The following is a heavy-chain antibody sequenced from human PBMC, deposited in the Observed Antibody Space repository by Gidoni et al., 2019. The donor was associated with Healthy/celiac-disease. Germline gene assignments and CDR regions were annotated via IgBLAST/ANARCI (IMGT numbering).Heavy chain of an antibody. J-gene: IGHJ4*02. V-gene: IGHV3-43D*03. CDR3: AKAIYRGWELPLDY. Sequence: EVQLVESGGVVVQPGGSLRLSCAASGFTFDDYAMHWVRQAPGKGLEWVSLISWDGGSTYYADSVKGRFTISRDNSKNSLYLQMNSLRAEDTALYYCAKAIYRGWELPLDYWGQGTLVTVSS. CDR2: ISWDGGST. D-gene: IGHD1-26*01. CDR1: GFTFDDYA.